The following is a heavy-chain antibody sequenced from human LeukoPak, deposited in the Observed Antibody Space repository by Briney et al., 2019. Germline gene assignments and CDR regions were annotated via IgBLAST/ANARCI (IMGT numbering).Heavy chain of an antibody. D-gene: IGHD1-26*01. CDR1: GFTVSSNY. Sequence: GGSLRLSCAASGFTVSSNYMSWVRQAPGKWLEWVSVIYSGGATYYADSVKGRFTISRDNSKNTLFLQMNSLKVEDTAVYYCASGTKWELLLNYWGQGTLVTVSS. CDR2: IYSGGAT. V-gene: IGHV3-53*01. CDR3: ASGTKWELLLNY. J-gene: IGHJ4*02.